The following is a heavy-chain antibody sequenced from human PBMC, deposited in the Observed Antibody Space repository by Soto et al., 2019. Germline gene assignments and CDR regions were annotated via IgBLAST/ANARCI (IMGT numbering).Heavy chain of an antibody. J-gene: IGHJ4*02. CDR3: ARDRDSNKENFDY. CDR1: GFTFSSYG. V-gene: IGHV3-33*01. D-gene: IGHD4-4*01. CDR2: IWYDGSNK. Sequence: RLSCAASGFTFSSYGMHWVRQAPGKGLEWVAVIWYDGSNKYYADSVKGRFTISRDNSKNTLYLQMNSLRAEDTAVYYCARDRDSNKENFDYWGQGPLVSVSS.